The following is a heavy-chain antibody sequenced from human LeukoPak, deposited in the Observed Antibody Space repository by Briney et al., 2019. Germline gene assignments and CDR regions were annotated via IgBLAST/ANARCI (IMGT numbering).Heavy chain of an antibody. J-gene: IGHJ4*02. CDR3: ARYRRSSEFNY. CDR2: IKQDGSEK. CDR1: GFTFSSYW. V-gene: IGHV3-7*01. D-gene: IGHD6-6*01. Sequence: GGSLRLSCAASGFTFSSYWMSWVRQAPGKGLEWVANIKQDGSEKYYVDSVKGRLTISRDNAKNSLYLQMNSLRAEDTAVYYCARYRRSSEFNYWGQGTLVTVSS.